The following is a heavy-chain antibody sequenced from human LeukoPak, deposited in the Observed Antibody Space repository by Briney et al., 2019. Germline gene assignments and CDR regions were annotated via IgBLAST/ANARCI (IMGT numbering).Heavy chain of an antibody. CDR3: ARDYQDYYYMDV. CDR1: GGYISSYY. Sequence: SETLSLTCTVSGGYISSYYWSWIRQPPGKGLEWIGYIYYSGSTNYNPPLKSRVTISVDTSKNQFSLKLSSVTAADTAVYYCARDYQDYYYMDVWGKGTTVTVSS. CDR2: IYYSGST. V-gene: IGHV4-59*01. J-gene: IGHJ6*03. D-gene: IGHD3-16*02.